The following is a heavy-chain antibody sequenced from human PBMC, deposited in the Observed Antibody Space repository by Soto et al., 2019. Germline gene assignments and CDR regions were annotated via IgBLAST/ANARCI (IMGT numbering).Heavy chain of an antibody. Sequence: EVQLVESGGGLIQPGGSLRLSCAVSGFTVSRNYINWVRQAPGKGLEWVSVIYSGGSTYYADSVKGRFTISRDNSKNMLYLQMYRLRVEDTAVYYCARDPLGGGDLKNDAFDMWGQGTMVTVSS. CDR1: GFTVSRNY. CDR2: IYSGGST. D-gene: IGHD3-16*01. CDR3: ARDPLGGGDLKNDAFDM. V-gene: IGHV3-53*01. J-gene: IGHJ3*02.